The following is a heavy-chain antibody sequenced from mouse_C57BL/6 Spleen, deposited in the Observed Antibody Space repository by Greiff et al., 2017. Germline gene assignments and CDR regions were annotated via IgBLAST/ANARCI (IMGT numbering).Heavy chain of an antibody. Sequence: EVQGVESGAELVRPGASVKLSCTASGFNIKDDYMHWVKQRPEQGLEWIGWIDPENGDTEYASKFQGKATITADTSSNTAYLQLSSLTSEDTAVYYCTSRYHYYGSSYNYWGQGTTLTVSS. D-gene: IGHD1-1*01. V-gene: IGHV14-4*01. J-gene: IGHJ2*01. CDR3: TSRYHYYGSSYNY. CDR2: IDPENGDT. CDR1: GFNIKDDY.